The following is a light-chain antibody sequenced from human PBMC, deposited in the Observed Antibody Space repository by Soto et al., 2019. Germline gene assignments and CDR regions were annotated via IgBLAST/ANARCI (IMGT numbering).Light chain of an antibody. V-gene: IGKV3-20*01. J-gene: IGKJ1*01. Sequence: PGALGRSRRERGTLCCRASQSVSNNYLAWYEQKPGQAPRLLIYGASNRATGIPDRFSGSGSGTDFTLTCIRMQPDDFSVYNCVQSGRPGPFARGTKVDIK. CDR3: VQSGRPGP. CDR2: GAS. CDR1: QSVSNNY.